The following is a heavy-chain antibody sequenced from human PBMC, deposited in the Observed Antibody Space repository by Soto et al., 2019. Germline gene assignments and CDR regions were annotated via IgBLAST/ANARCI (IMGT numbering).Heavy chain of an antibody. CDR2: IRSKAYGGTT. Sequence: GGSLRLCCTASGFTFGDYAMSLFRQAPGKGLEGVGFIRSKAYGGTTEYAASVKGRFTISRDDSKSIAYLQMNSLKTEDTAVYYCTRAVYSSSWYGGYYFDHWGQGTLVTVSS. CDR3: TRAVYSSSWYGGYYFDH. D-gene: IGHD6-13*01. V-gene: IGHV3-49*03. J-gene: IGHJ4*02. CDR1: GFTFGDYA.